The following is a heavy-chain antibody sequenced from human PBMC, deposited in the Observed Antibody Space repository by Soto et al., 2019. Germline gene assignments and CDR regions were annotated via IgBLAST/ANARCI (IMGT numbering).Heavy chain of an antibody. V-gene: IGHV4-30-2*01. CDR2: IYHSGST. J-gene: IGHJ5*02. Sequence: SETLSLTCTVSGGSVSSDSFYWSWIRQPPGKGLEWIGYIYHSGSTYYNPSLKSRVTISVDRSKNQFSLKLSSVTAADTAVYYCARGHWFDPWGQGTLVTVSS. CDR1: GGSVSSDSFY. CDR3: ARGHWFDP.